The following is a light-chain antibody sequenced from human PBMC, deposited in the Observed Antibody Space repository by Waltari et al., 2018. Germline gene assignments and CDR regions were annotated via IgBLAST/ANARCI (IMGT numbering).Light chain of an antibody. CDR1: SSDVGGYNS. CDR3: SSYTSTNFYV. J-gene: IGLJ1*01. V-gene: IGLV2-14*01. CDR2: EVS. Sequence: QSALTQPASVSGSPGQSITISCPGTSSDVGGYNSVSWYQQHPGKAPKLMIYEVSNRPSGVSNRFSASKSGNTASLTISGLQAEDEADYYCSSYTSTNFYVFGTVTKVTVL.